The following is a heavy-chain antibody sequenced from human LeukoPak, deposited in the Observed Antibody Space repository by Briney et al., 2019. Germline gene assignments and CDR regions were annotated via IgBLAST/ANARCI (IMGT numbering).Heavy chain of an antibody. V-gene: IGHV1-69*13. CDR1: GGTFSSYA. D-gene: IGHD5-12*01. CDR3: ARDASYSGFDY. J-gene: IGHJ4*02. Sequence: ASVKVSCKASGGTFSSYAISWVRQAPGQGLEWMGGIIPIFGTANYAQKFQGRVTITADESTNTAYIELSSLRSEDTAVYYCARDASYSGFDYWGQGTLVTVSS. CDR2: IIPIFGTA.